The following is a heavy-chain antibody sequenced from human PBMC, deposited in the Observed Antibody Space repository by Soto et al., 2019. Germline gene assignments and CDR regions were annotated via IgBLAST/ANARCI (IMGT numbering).Heavy chain of an antibody. J-gene: IGHJ4*02. CDR1: GYTFTSYG. V-gene: IGHV1-18*01. CDR2: ISAYNGNT. CDR3: ARAYCISTSCYFDY. Sequence: ASVKVSCKASGYTFTSYGISWVRQAPGQGLEWMGWISAYNGNTNYAQKLQGRVTMTTDTSTSTAYMELSSLRSEDTAVYYCARAYCISTSCYFDYWGQGTLVTVSS. D-gene: IGHD2-2*01.